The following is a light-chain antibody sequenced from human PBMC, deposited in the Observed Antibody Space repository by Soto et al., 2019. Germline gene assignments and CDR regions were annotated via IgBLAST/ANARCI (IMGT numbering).Light chain of an antibody. CDR3: QQRSEWPLT. J-gene: IGKJ4*01. CDR2: DAS. Sequence: EIVLTQSPATLSLSPGERATPSCRASQSASSYLAWYQQRPGQAPRLLIYDASNRATGIPARFSGSGSGTDFTLTISSLEPEDFAVYYCQQRSEWPLTFGGGTKVEIK. V-gene: IGKV3-11*01. CDR1: QSASSY.